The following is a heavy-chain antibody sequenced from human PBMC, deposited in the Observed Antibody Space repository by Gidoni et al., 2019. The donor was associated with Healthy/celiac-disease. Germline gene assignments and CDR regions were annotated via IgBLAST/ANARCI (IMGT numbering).Heavy chain of an antibody. J-gene: IGHJ3*02. CDR3: ARRRGNDSSGYWRAFDI. CDR1: GGTFSSYA. V-gene: IGHV1-69*01. D-gene: IGHD3-22*01. CDR2: IIPIFGKA. Sequence: QVQLVQSGAEVKKPGSSVKVSCKASGGTFSSYAISWVRQAPGQGLEWMGGIIPIFGKANYAQKFQGRVTITAEESTSTAYMELSSLRSEDTAVYYCARRRGNDSSGYWRAFDIWGQGTMVTVSS.